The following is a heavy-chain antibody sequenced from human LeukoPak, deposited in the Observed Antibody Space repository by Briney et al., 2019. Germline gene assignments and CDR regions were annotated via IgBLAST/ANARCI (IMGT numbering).Heavy chain of an antibody. V-gene: IGHV3-23*01. CDR1: GFTFSSYG. Sequence: GGSLRLSCAASGFTFSSYGMSWVRQAPGKGLGWVSAISGSGGSTYYADAVKGRFTISRDNSKNTLYLQMNSLRAEDTAVYYCAKEISYSHYFDYWGQGTLVTVSS. CDR3: AKEISYSHYFDY. J-gene: IGHJ4*02. CDR2: ISGSGGST. D-gene: IGHD2-15*01.